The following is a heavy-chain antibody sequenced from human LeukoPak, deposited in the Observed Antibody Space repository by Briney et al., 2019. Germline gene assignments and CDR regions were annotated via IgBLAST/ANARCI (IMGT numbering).Heavy chain of an antibody. J-gene: IGHJ4*02. V-gene: IGHV1-18*01. CDR1: GYTFTSYG. D-gene: IGHD5-18*01. Sequence: GASVKVSCKASGYTFTSYGISWVRQAPGQGLEWMGWISAYNGNTNYAQKLQGRVTMTTDTSTSTAYMELRSLTSDDTAVYYCARELRGYSYGYSHYFDYWGQGTLVTVSS. CDR2: ISAYNGNT. CDR3: ARELRGYSYGYSHYFDY.